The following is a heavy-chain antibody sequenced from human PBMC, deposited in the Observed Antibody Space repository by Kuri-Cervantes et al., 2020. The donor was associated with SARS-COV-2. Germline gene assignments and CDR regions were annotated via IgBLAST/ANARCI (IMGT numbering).Heavy chain of an antibody. CDR3: ARQVVVPAYGMDV. J-gene: IGHJ6*02. D-gene: IGHD2-2*01. V-gene: IGHV1-2*02. CDR2: INPNSGGT. Sequence: ASVKVSCKASGYTFTGYYMHWVRQAPGQGLEWMGWINPNSGGTNYAQKFQGRVTMTRDTSISIAYMELSRLRSDDTAVYYCARQVVVPAYGMDVWGQGTTVTVSS. CDR1: GYTFTGYY.